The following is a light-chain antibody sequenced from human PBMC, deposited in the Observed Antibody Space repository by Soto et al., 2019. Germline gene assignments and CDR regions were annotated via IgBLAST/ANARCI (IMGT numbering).Light chain of an antibody. Sequence: DIQMTQSPSTLSASVGDRVSITCRASQSIGRWLAWYQQKPGKAPKLLIYAASTLQGGVPSRFSGSGSGTDFTLTISSLHPEDFATYFCQQSYNTPRTFGQGTKVDIK. V-gene: IGKV1-39*01. CDR1: QSIGRW. J-gene: IGKJ1*01. CDR3: QQSYNTPRT. CDR2: AAS.